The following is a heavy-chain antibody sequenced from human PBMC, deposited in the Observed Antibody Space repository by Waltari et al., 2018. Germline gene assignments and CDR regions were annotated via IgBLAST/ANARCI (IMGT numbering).Heavy chain of an antibody. CDR3: VRGINHAFDI. CDR1: GFTF. J-gene: IGHJ3*02. Sequence: EVQLVESGGGSVQPGGSLRLSCAASGFTFMHWVRQAPGKGLVWVSRIDGNGGGTGYADSVKGRFTISRDNAKNTLYLQMISLRAGDTAVYYCVRGINHAFDIWGQGTMVTVSS. V-gene: IGHV3-74*01. CDR2: IDGNGGGT.